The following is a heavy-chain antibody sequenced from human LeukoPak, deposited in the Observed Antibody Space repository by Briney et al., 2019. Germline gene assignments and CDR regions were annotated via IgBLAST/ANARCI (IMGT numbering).Heavy chain of an antibody. CDR1: GFTFSDYY. D-gene: IGHD6-13*01. J-gene: IGHJ1*01. V-gene: IGHV3-11*01. CDR2: ISSSGSTI. CDR3: AKANSGSSSWYFQH. Sequence: PGGSLRLSCAASGFTFSDYYMSWIRQAPGKGLEWVSYISSSGSTIYYADSVKGRFTISRDNAKNSLYLQMNSLRAEDTALYYCAKANSGSSSWYFQHWGQGTLVTVSS.